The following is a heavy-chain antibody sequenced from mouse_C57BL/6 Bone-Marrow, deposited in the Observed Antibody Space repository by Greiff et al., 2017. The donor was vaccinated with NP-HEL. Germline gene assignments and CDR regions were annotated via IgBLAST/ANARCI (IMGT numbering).Heavy chain of an antibody. CDR3: ARGGMITTGSYDFDD. CDR1: GYTFTDYY. J-gene: IGHJ2*01. D-gene: IGHD2-4*01. Sequence: VQLQQSGPVLVKPGASVKMSCKASGYTFTDYYMNWVKQSHGKSLEWIGVINPYNGGTSYNQKFKGKATLTVDKSSSTAYMELNSLTSEDSAVYYCARGGMITTGSYDFDDWGQGTTLTVSS. V-gene: IGHV1-19*01. CDR2: INPYNGGT.